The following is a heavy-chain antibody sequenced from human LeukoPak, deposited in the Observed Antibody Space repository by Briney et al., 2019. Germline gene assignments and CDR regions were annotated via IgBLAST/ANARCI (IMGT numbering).Heavy chain of an antibody. D-gene: IGHD4-23*01. CDR2: ISSSSSTI. Sequence: GGSLRLSCAASGFTFSSYSMNWVRQAPGKGLEWVSYISSSSSTIYYADSVKGRFTISRDSAKNSLYLQMNSLRAEDTAVYYCARVTLGDAFDIWGQGTMVTVSS. CDR3: ARVTLGDAFDI. J-gene: IGHJ3*02. CDR1: GFTFSSYS. V-gene: IGHV3-48*01.